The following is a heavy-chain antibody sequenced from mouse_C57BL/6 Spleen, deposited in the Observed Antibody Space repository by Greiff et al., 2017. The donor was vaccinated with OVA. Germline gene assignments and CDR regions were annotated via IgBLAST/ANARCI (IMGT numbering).Heavy chain of an antibody. Sequence: DVKLVESGGGLVKPGGSLKLSCAASGFTFSSYAMSWVRQTPEKRLAWVATISDGGSYTYYPDNVQGRFTISRDNAKNNLYLQMSHLKAEDTAMYYCATSTFAYWGQGTLVTVSA. V-gene: IGHV5-4*03. CDR3: ATSTFAY. D-gene: IGHD5-1*01. J-gene: IGHJ3*01. CDR2: ISDGGSYT. CDR1: GFTFSSYA.